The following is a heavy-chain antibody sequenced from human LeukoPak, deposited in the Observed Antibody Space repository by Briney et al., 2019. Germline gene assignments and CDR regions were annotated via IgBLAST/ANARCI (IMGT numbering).Heavy chain of an antibody. CDR1: GGSFSGYY. CDR2: INHSGST. Sequence: SETLSLTCAVYGGSFSGYYWSWIRQPPGKGLEWIGEINHSGSTNYNPSLKSRVTISVDTSKNQFSLKLSSVTAADTAVYYCAGLRAPTPTYGMDVWGQGTTVTVSS. V-gene: IGHV4-34*01. J-gene: IGHJ6*02. CDR3: AGLRAPTPTYGMDV.